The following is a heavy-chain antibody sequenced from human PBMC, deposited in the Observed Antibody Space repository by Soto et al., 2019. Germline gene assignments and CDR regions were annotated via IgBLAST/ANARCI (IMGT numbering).Heavy chain of an antibody. D-gene: IGHD5-18*01. CDR2: INSDGSST. J-gene: IGHJ6*02. CDR1: GFTFSSYW. V-gene: IGHV3-74*01. CDR3: ARAGYSYGANKNYYYYYYGMDV. Sequence: XGSLRLTCAASGFTFSSYWMHWVRQAPGKGLVWVSLINSDGSSTSYADSVKGRFTISRDNAKNTLYLQMNSLRAEDTDVYYCARAGYSYGANKNYYYYYYGMDVWGQGTTVTVSS.